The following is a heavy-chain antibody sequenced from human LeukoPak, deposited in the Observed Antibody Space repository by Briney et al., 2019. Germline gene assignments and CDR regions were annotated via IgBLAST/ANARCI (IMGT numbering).Heavy chain of an antibody. V-gene: IGHV3-74*01. CDR3: ARRAVVPAAPYYFDY. D-gene: IGHD2-2*01. Sequence: GGSLRLSCAASGFIFSSYWMHWVRQAPGKGLVWVSRINSDGSSTSYADSVKGRFTISRDNAKNTLYLQMNSLRAEDTAVYYCARRAVVPAAPYYFDYWGQGTLVTVSS. J-gene: IGHJ4*02. CDR2: INSDGSST. CDR1: GFIFSSYW.